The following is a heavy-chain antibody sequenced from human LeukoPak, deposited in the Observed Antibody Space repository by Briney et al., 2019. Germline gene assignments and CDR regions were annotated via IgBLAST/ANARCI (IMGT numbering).Heavy chain of an antibody. CDR3: ARDLRSSGYYAFDY. CDR1: GFTFSSYS. J-gene: IGHJ4*02. Sequence: PGGSLRLSCAASGFTFSSYSMNWVRQAPGKGLEWVSCISSSSSYIYYGDSVKGRFTTSRDNAKNSLYLQMNSLRAEDTAVYYCARDLRSSGYYAFDYWGQGTLVTVSS. D-gene: IGHD3-22*01. CDR2: ISSSSSYI. V-gene: IGHV3-21*01.